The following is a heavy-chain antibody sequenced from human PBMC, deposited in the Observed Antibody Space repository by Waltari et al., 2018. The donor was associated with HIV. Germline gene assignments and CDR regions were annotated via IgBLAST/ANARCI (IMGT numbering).Heavy chain of an antibody. CDR2: IFYSGNT. D-gene: IGHD3-16*02. J-gene: IGHJ4*02. CDR1: GYSIDDGYY. CDR3: ARDWGSYRPYYFDY. V-gene: IGHV4-38-2*02. Sequence: QVQLQESGPGLVKPSETLSLTCRASGYSIDDGYYWAWIRQPPGKGLEWVASIFYSGNTYYNPSLKSRVTMSMDTSRNQFSLKLSSVTAADTAVYFCARDWGSYRPYYFDYWGRGTLVTVSS.